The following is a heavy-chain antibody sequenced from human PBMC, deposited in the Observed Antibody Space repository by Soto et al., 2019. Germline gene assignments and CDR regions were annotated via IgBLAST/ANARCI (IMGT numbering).Heavy chain of an antibody. D-gene: IGHD2-8*01. CDR1: GYTFTSYY. CDR3: TREGNGKPFDP. V-gene: IGHV1-46*01. CDR2: INPSDGGT. J-gene: IGHJ5*02. Sequence: QVQLVQSGTEVKKPGAAVKVSCKASGYTFTSYYIHWVRQAPGQGLEWMGIINPSDGGTRYAQKLQGRVTITRDTSTSTIYMEVTSLKSEDTAVYYCTREGNGKPFDPWGQGTLVIVSS.